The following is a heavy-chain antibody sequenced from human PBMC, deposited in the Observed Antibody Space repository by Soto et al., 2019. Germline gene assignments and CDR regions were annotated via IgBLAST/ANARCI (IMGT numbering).Heavy chain of an antibody. J-gene: IGHJ6*02. V-gene: IGHV3-48*02. CDR2: ISSSSSTI. D-gene: IGHD3-16*01. CDR3: ARDFYRGLGDYYYYGMDV. Sequence: PGGSLRLSCAASGFTFSSYSMNWVRQAPGKGLEWVSYISSSSSTIYYADSVKGRFTISRDNAKNSLYLQMNSLRDEDTAVYYCARDFYRGLGDYYYYGMDVWGQGTTVTVSS. CDR1: GFTFSSYS.